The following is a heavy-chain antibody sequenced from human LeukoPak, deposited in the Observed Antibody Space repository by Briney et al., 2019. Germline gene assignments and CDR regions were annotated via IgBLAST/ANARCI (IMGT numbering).Heavy chain of an antibody. V-gene: IGHV3-21*01. CDR3: ARAVWGYCSGGSCYYFDY. CDR2: IGNTET. D-gene: IGHD2-15*01. CDR1: GFTFNIYA. Sequence: PGGSLRLSCAASGFTFNIYAMSWVRQTPGKGLEWVSTIGNTETYYADSVKGRFTISRDNAKNSLYLQMNSLRAEDTAVYYCARAVWGYCSGGSCYYFDYWGQGTLVTVSS. J-gene: IGHJ4*02.